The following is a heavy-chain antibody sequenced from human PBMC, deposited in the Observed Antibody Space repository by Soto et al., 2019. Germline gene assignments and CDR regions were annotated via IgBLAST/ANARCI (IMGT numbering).Heavy chain of an antibody. CDR2: ISYDGSNK. D-gene: IGHD1-26*01. CDR1: GFTFSSYA. J-gene: IGHJ6*02. V-gene: IGHV3-30-3*01. Sequence: GWSLRLSCAASGFTFSSYAMHWVRQAPGKGLEWVAVISYDGSNKYYADSVKGRFTISRDNSKNTLYLQMNSLRAEDTAVYYCARDLQSGRGWDIPAAATQDYYYYGMDVWGQGTTVTVSS. CDR3: ARDLQSGRGWDIPAAATQDYYYYGMDV.